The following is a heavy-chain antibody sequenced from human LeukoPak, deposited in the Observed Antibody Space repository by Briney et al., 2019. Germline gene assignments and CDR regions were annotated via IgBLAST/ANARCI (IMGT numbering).Heavy chain of an antibody. D-gene: IGHD2-15*01. Sequence: SETLSLTCAVSGGSISSSNWWSWVRQPPGKGLEWIGEIYHSGSPNYNPSLKSRVTISVDKSKNQFSLKLSSVTAADTAVYYCARRGWSPSDAFDIWGQGTMVTVSS. CDR3: ARRGWSPSDAFDI. CDR2: IYHSGSP. V-gene: IGHV4-4*02. CDR1: GGSISSSNW. J-gene: IGHJ3*02.